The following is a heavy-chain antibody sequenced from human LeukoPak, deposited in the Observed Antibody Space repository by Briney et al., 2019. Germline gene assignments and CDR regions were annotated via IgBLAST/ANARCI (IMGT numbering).Heavy chain of an antibody. Sequence: GASVKVSCKASGGTFSSYAISWVRQAPGQGLEWMGGIIPIFGTANCAQKFQGRVTITADESTSTACMELSSLRSEDTAVYYCARGLSCSGGSCYPYYFDYWGQGTLVTVSS. CDR1: GGTFSSYA. CDR2: IIPIFGTA. J-gene: IGHJ4*02. V-gene: IGHV1-69*13. CDR3: ARGLSCSGGSCYPYYFDY. D-gene: IGHD2-15*01.